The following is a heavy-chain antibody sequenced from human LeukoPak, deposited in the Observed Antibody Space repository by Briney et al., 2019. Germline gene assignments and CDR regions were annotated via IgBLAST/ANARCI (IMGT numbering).Heavy chain of an antibody. J-gene: IGHJ4*02. V-gene: IGHV3-23*01. CDR3: AKYSRIAVAGTVDY. D-gene: IGHD6-19*01. CDR2: ISGSGDSS. CDR1: GFTFSSYA. Sequence: GGSLRLSCAASGFTFSSYAMSLVRQAPGKGLEWVSAISGSGDSSYYADSVKGRFTISRDNSKNTQYLQMNSLRAEDTAVYYCAKYSRIAVAGTVDYWGQGTLVTVSS.